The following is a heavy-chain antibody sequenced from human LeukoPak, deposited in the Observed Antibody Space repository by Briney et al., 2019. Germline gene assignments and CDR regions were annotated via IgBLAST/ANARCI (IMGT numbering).Heavy chain of an antibody. D-gene: IGHD6-19*01. J-gene: IGHJ4*01. V-gene: IGHV4-34*01. CDR1: DVSFTNYY. CDR3: ARRKRGSGGPFDS. CDR2: ISHTGNT. Sequence: SETLSLTCAVSDVSFTNYYWTWIRQSPGKGLEWLGEISHTGNTHYNPSLKSRVTISVDRSKNQFSLKLSSVTAADTAVYFCARRKRGSGGPFDSWGHGTLVTVSS.